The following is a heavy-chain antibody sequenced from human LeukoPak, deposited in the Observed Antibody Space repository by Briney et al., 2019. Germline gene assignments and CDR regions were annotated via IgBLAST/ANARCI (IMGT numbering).Heavy chain of an antibody. CDR1: GFPFTNYW. CDR2: IKQDGSVK. Sequence: GGSLRLSCATSGFPFTNYWMTWVRQAPGEGLEWVANIKQDGSVKYYVDSVKGRFTISRDNTKNSVYLQMISLRAEDTAVYKCARIGYSSSSLDFWGRGTLVTVSS. D-gene: IGHD6-6*01. CDR3: ARIGYSSSSLDF. J-gene: IGHJ4*02. V-gene: IGHV3-7*03.